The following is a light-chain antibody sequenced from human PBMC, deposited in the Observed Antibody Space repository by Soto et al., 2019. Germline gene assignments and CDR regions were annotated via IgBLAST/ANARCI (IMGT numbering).Light chain of an antibody. CDR1: QSLLHSNGYNY. J-gene: IGKJ1*01. V-gene: IGKV2-28*01. CDR2: LGS. CDR3: MQGLQTPQT. Sequence: DIVMTQSPLSLPVTPGEPASISCRSSQSLLHSNGYNYLVWYLQKPGQSPQLLIFLGSNRASGVPDRFSGSGSGTDFTLKITRVEAGDVGVYYCMQGLQTPQTFGQGTKVDIK.